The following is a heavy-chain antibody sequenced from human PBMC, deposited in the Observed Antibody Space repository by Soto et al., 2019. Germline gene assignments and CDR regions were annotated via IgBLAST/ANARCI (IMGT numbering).Heavy chain of an antibody. Sequence: TGGSLRLSCAASGFTFGAFYMSWIRQAPGEGLEWVSYITSSSSYTNYADSVKGRFTISRDNAKNSLYLQMSSLRAEDTAVYYCARALFGYSSTWYYFDYWGQGTLVTVSS. CDR1: GFTFGAFY. CDR2: ITSSSSYT. V-gene: IGHV3-11*05. D-gene: IGHD6-13*01. CDR3: ARALFGYSSTWYYFDY. J-gene: IGHJ4*02.